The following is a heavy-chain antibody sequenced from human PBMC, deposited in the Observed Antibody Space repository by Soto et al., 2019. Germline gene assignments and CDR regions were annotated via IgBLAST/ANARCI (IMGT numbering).Heavy chain of an antibody. CDR3: ARLYSYGSDYYYYGMDV. D-gene: IGHD5-18*01. CDR2: IIPIFGTA. V-gene: IGHV1-69*13. CDR1: GGTFSSYA. J-gene: IGHJ6*02. Sequence: GASVKVSCKASGGTFSSYAISWVRQAPGQGLEWMGGIIPIFGTANYAQKFQGRVTITADESTSTAYMELSSLRSEDTAVYYCARLYSYGSDYYYYGMDVWGQGTTVTVSS.